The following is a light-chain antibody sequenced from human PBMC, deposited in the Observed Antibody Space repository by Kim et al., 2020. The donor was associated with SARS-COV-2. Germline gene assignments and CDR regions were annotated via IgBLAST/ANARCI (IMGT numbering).Light chain of an antibody. CDR2: DAS. J-gene: IGKJ4*01. CDR1: QSLSSD. CDR3: LQRHDWPLT. Sequence: LSPGERATLSCRTCQSLSSDLAWYQQVPGQAPRLLIWDASNRATGTPARFSGSGSGTDFTLTITSLQREDFAVYYCLQRHDWPLTFGGGTKVDIK. V-gene: IGKV3-11*01.